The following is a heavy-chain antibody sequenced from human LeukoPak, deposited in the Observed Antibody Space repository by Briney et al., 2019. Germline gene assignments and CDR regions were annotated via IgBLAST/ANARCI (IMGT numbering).Heavy chain of an antibody. CDR2: INSDGINT. CDR1: GFTFSSHW. V-gene: IGHV3-74*01. D-gene: IGHD3-22*01. CDR3: ARGLGQYYDTSDNWFDP. Sequence: GGSLRLSCAASGFTFSSHWMHWVRQAPGKGLVWVSRINSDGINTSYADSVKGRFTISRDNAKNTLNLQMNSLRAEDTAVYYCARGLGQYYDTSDNWFDPWGQGTLVTVSS. J-gene: IGHJ5*02.